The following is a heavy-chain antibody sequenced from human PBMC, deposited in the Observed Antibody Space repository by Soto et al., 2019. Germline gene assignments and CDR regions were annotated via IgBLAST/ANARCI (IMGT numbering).Heavy chain of an antibody. CDR3: ARGSRNYGDYLDY. V-gene: IGHV4-59*01. CDR2: IYYSGST. CDR1: GGSISSYY. D-gene: IGHD4-17*01. Sequence: SETLSLTCTVSGGSISSYYWSWIRQPPGKGLEWIGYIYYSGSTNYNPSLKSRATISVDTSKNQFSLKLSSVTAADTAVYYCARGSRNYGDYLDYWGQGTLVTVSS. J-gene: IGHJ4*02.